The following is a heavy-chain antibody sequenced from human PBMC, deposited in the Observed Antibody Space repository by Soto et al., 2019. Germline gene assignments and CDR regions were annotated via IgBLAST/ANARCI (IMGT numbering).Heavy chain of an antibody. J-gene: IGHJ4*03. CDR3: AREFPYYVRSDSYPEY. CDR2: TYYRSRWYN. Sequence: PSKTLSLTCAISGDSVSGNSAAWNWIRQSPSRGLEWLGRTYYRSRWYNDYAVSVKSRITVTPDTSKNQFSLHLNSVTPEDTAVYYCAREFPYYVRSDSYPEYWGNGDLVIVSA. V-gene: IGHV6-1*01. CDR1: GDSVSGNSAA. D-gene: IGHD3-16*01.